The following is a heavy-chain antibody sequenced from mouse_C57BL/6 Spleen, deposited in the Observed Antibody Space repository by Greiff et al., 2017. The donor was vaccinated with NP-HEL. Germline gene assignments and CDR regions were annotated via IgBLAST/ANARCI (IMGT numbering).Heavy chain of an antibody. CDR3: ARDPVSLFAY. Sequence: EVNVVESGGGLVKPGGSLKLSCAASGFTFSSYAMSWVRQTPEKRLEWVATISDGGSYTYYPDNVKGRFTISRDNAKNNLYLQMSHLKSEDTAMYYCARDPVSLFAYWGQGTLVTVSA. J-gene: IGHJ3*01. V-gene: IGHV5-4*01. CDR1: GFTFSSYA. CDR2: ISDGGSYT.